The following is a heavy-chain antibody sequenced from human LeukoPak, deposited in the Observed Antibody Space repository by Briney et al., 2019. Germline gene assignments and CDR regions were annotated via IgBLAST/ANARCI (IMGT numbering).Heavy chain of an antibody. V-gene: IGHV4-39*02. CDR1: GVSISSIIYY. J-gene: IGHJ6*03. CDR3: ANYIRNVHYYMDV. CDR2: IYYDGST. Sequence: SETLSLTCTVSGVSISSIIYYWGWIRQPPGKGLEWIGNIYYDGSTYYNPSLRSRVTIFVDTSNNHFSLRLSSVTAADTAVYYCANYIRNVHYYMDVWGKGTTVIVSS. D-gene: IGHD1-1*01.